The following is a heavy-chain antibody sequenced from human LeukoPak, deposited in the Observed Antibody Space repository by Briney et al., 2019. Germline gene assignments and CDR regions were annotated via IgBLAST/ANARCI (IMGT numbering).Heavy chain of an antibody. CDR3: ARVVIVSTVSNDY. J-gene: IGHJ4*02. V-gene: IGHV1-2*02. CDR1: GYTFTGYY. D-gene: IGHD3-16*02. Sequence: ASVKVSCKASGYTFTGYYMHWVRQAPGQGLEWMGWINPNSGGTNYAQKFQGRVTMTRDTSISTAYMELSRLRSDDTAVYYCARVVIVSTVSNDYWGQGTLVTVSS. CDR2: INPNSGGT.